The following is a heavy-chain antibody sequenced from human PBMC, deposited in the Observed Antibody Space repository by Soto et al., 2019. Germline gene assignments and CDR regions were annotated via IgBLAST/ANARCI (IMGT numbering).Heavy chain of an antibody. CDR3: ARASDILTGYLRTKYYFDY. D-gene: IGHD3-9*01. J-gene: IGHJ4*02. V-gene: IGHV1-18*01. CDR1: GYTFTSYG. CDR2: ISAYNGNT. Sequence: GASVKVSCKASGYTFTSYGISWVRQAPGQGLEWMGWISAYNGNTNYAQKLQGRVTMTTDTSTSTAYMELRSLRSDDTAVYYCARASDILTGYLRTKYYFDYWGQGTLVTVSS.